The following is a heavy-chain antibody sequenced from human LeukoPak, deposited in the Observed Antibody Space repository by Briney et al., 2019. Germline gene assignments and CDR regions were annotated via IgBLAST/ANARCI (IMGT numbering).Heavy chain of an antibody. D-gene: IGHD3-16*01. V-gene: IGHV4-61*02. CDR3: ARLTPNWFDP. J-gene: IGHJ5*02. Sequence: SETLSLTCTVSGGSISSSSYYWGWIRQPAGKGLEWIGRIYTSGSTNYNPSLKSRVTMSVDTSKNQFSLKLSSVTAADTAVYYCARLTPNWFDPWGQGTLVTVSS. CDR2: IYTSGST. CDR1: GGSISSSSYY.